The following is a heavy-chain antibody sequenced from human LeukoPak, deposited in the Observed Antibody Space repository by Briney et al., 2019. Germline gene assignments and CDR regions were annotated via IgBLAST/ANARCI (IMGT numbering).Heavy chain of an antibody. J-gene: IGHJ3*02. V-gene: IGHV3-21*01. CDR1: GFTFSSYS. D-gene: IGHD6-13*01. CDR3: ARARYSSSWDDAFDI. CDR2: ISSSSSYI. Sequence: PGGSLRLSCAASGFTFSSYSMNWVRQAPGKGLEWVSSISSSSSYIYYADSVKGRFTISRDNAKNSLYLQMNSLRAEDTAVYYCARARYSSSWDDAFDIWGQGTMVTVSS.